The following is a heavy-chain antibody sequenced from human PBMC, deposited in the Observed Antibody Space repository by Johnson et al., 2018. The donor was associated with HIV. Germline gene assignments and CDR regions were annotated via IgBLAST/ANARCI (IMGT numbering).Heavy chain of an antibody. V-gene: IGHV3-11*04. CDR2: ISSGGNTM. J-gene: IGHJ3*02. CDR1: GFTFSDYY. D-gene: IGHD5-24*01. CDR3: ARLRDGYNFDAFDI. Sequence: QVQLVESGGGLVKPGGSLRLFCAASGFTFSDYYMNWIRQTPGKGLEWVSYISSGGNTMYYADSVKGRFTISRDNAKNSLYLQMNSLTAEDTALYYCARLRDGYNFDAFDIWGQGTMVTVSS.